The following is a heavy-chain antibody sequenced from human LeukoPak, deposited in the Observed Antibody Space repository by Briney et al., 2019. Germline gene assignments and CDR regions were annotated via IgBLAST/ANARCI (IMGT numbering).Heavy chain of an antibody. CDR1: GGSIRSGGCY. CDR2: IHYSGST. CDR3: ASMRAHRFDP. V-gene: IGHV4-31*03. Sequence: SETLSLTCTVAGGSIRSGGCYWSWIRQHPGKGLECIGYIHYSGSTHYNPSLRSRVSISQDTSKNQFSLKVKSVTAADTAVYYCASMRAHRFDPWGQGTLVTVSS. D-gene: IGHD3-16*01. J-gene: IGHJ5*02.